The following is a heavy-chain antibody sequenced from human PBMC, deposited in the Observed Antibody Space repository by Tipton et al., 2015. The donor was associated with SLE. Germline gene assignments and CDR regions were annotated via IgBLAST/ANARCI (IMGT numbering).Heavy chain of an antibody. D-gene: IGHD1-26*01. Sequence: LRLSCTVSGGTIRTYYWSWIRQPPGKGLEWIGYMYYTGITNYNPSLNSRVTKSADTSKNQFSLKLSSVTAAETAVYYCARHLRYSGNRGYFDLWGRGSLVTVSS. CDR1: GGTIRTYY. V-gene: IGHV4-59*08. J-gene: IGHJ2*01. CDR2: MYYTGIT. CDR3: ARHLRYSGNRGYFDL.